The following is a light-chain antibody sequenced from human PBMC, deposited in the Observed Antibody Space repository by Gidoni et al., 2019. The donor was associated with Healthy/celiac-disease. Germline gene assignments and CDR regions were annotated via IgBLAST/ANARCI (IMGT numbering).Light chain of an antibody. V-gene: IGLV2-23*01. Sequence: QSALTQPASESGSPGPSITISCTGTSSDVGSYNLVSWYQQHPGKAPKLMIYEGSKRPSGVSNRFSGSKSGNTASLTISGLQAEDEADYYCCSYAGSSTFYVFGTGTKVTVL. CDR3: CSYAGSSTFYV. CDR2: EGS. CDR1: SSDVGSYNL. J-gene: IGLJ1*01.